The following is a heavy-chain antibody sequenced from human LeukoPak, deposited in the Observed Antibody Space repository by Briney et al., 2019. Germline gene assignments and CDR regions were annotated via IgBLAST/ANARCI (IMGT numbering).Heavy chain of an antibody. V-gene: IGHV4-39*07. CDR1: SGSISTSNYY. CDR3: ARHPRLTGYLNWFDP. D-gene: IGHD3-9*01. J-gene: IGHJ5*02. CDR2: IFYSGST. Sequence: SETLSLTCTVSSGSISTSNYYWGWVHQPPGKALEWIGNIFYSGSTYYSPSLKSRVTISLDTSRNQFSLKLNSVTAADTAVYYCARHPRLTGYLNWFDPWGQGTLVTVSS.